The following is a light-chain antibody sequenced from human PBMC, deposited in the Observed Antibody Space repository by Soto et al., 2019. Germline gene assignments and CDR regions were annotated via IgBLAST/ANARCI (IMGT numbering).Light chain of an antibody. CDR2: AAS. CDR3: DQTYSTPRT. V-gene: IGKV1-39*01. Sequence: ASQRITSFFYRYQQKPGKAPKLLMYAASSLQSGVPSRFSGSGSRTDFSLNISRLQPEDFACYYCDQTYSTPRTFGQGNKVDMK. J-gene: IGKJ1*01. CDR1: QRITSF.